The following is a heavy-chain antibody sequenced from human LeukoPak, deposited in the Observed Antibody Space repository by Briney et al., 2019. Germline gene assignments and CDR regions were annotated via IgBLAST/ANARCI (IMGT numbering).Heavy chain of an antibody. J-gene: IGHJ4*02. V-gene: IGHV1-2*02. CDR3: ARGREEYGKSLFILDYH. Sequence: GASVKVSCKASVYMFTGYYMHWVRQAPGQGFEWMGWINPNSGGTKYAQNFQGGVIMTRDTSISTVYMELSGLTSDDTAVYYCARGREEYGKSLFILDYHWGQGTLVTVSS. D-gene: IGHD6-6*01. CDR2: INPNSGGT. CDR1: VYMFTGYY.